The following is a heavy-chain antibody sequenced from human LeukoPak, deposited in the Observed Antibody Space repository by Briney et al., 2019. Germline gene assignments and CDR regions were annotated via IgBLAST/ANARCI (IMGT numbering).Heavy chain of an antibody. CDR2: INPNSGGT. CDR1: GYTFTGYY. CDR3: ARVNCSSTSCYSPGYYYGMDV. J-gene: IGHJ6*02. D-gene: IGHD2-2*01. Sequence: ASVKVSRKASGYTFTGYYMHWVRQAPGQGLEWMGWINPNSGGTNYAQKFQGRVTMTRDTSISTAYMELSRLRSDDTAVYYCARVNCSSTSCYSPGYYYGMDVWGQGTTVTVSS. V-gene: IGHV1-2*02.